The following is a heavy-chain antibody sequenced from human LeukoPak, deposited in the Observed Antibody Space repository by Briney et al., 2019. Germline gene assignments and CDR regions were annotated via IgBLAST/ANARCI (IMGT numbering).Heavy chain of an antibody. CDR3: ARWGLTGWLNTYYFDY. CDR1: GFTFSSYS. V-gene: IGHV3-30*03. Sequence: PGGSLRLSCAASGFTFSSYSMNWVRQAPGKGLEWVAVISYDGSQKYYADSVKGRFTVSRDNSKNTLYLQMNSLRAEDTAVYYCARWGLTGWLNTYYFDYWGQGTLVTVSS. CDR2: ISYDGSQK. D-gene: IGHD1-20*01. J-gene: IGHJ4*02.